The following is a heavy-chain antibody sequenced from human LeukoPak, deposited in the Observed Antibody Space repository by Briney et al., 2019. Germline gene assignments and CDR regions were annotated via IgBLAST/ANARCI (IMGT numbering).Heavy chain of an antibody. D-gene: IGHD3-22*01. CDR2: IKQDGSEK. J-gene: IGHJ4*02. CDR1: GITVSSNY. CDR3: ARDNSDYDSSFFDY. V-gene: IGHV3-7*01. Sequence: PGGSLRLSCAASGITVSSNYMSWVRQAPGKGLEGVANIKQDGSEKYYVDSVKRRFTVSRDNAKNSLFPQMNSLRAEDTAVYYCARDNSDYDSSFFDYWGQETLVTVSS.